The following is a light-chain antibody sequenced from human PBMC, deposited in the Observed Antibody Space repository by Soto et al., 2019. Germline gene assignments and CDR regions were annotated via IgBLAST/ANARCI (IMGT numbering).Light chain of an antibody. CDR3: QQSYTTPRT. Sequence: DIQMTQSPSSLSASVGDRGTITCRANQSISSYFNWYQQKPGKAPKLLIYDASSLQSGVPSRFSGSGSGTDFTLTISSLQPEDFATYYCQQSYTTPRTFGQGTKVDIK. J-gene: IGKJ1*01. CDR1: QSISSY. V-gene: IGKV1-39*01. CDR2: DAS.